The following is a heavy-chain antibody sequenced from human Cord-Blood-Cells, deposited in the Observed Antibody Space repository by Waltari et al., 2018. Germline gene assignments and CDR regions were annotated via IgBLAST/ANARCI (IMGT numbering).Heavy chain of an antibody. Sequence: QVQLVESGGGVVQPGRSLRLSCAASASTFSSYAMHWVRQAPGKGLEWVAVISYDGSNKYYADSVKGRFTISRDNSKNTLYLQMNSLRAEDTAVYYCARDRGVYWGQGTLVTVSS. V-gene: IGHV3-30-3*01. CDR3: ARDRGVY. CDR1: ASTFSSYA. D-gene: IGHD3-10*01. CDR2: ISYDGSNK. J-gene: IGHJ4*02.